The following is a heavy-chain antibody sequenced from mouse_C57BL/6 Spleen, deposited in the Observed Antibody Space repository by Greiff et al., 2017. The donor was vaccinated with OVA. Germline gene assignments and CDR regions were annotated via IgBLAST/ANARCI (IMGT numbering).Heavy chain of an antibody. D-gene: IGHD1-1*01. CDR2: IWSGGST. CDR1: GFSLTSYG. Sequence: VQVVESGPGLVQPSQSLSITCTVSGFSLTSYGVHWVRQSPGKGLEWLGVIWSGGSTDYNAAFISRLSISKDNSKSQVFFKMNSLQADDTAIYYCAREGDYGSSYGFAYWGQGTLVTVSA. CDR3: AREGDYGSSYGFAY. V-gene: IGHV2-2*01. J-gene: IGHJ3*01.